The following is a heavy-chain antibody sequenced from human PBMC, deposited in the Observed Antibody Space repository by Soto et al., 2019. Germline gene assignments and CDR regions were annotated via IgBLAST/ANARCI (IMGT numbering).Heavy chain of an antibody. CDR3: AKVSPKNYTTGTTAX. CDR1: GFTFSSYA. Sequence: GGSLRLSCAASGFTFSSYAMSWVRQAPGKGLEWVSAISGSGGSTYYAYSVKGRFTISTDNSKNTLYLQMNSLRAEDTAVYYCAKVSPKNYTTGTTAXWGQGTLLTVSX. D-gene: IGHD1-1*01. J-gene: IGHJ4*02. CDR2: ISGSGGST. V-gene: IGHV3-23*01.